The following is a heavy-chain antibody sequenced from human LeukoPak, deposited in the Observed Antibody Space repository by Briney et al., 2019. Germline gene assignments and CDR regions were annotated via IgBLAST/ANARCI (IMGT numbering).Heavy chain of an antibody. CDR3: ARAGLRYFDWPEEGWFDP. J-gene: IGHJ5*02. CDR2: IYYSGST. D-gene: IGHD3-9*01. CDR1: GGSISSYY. V-gene: IGHV4-59*01. Sequence: SETLSLTCAVYGGSISSYYWSWIRQPPGKGLEWIGYIYYSGSTNYNPPLKSRVTISVDTSKNQFSLKLSSVTAADTAVYYCARAGLRYFDWPEEGWFDPWGQGTLVTVSS.